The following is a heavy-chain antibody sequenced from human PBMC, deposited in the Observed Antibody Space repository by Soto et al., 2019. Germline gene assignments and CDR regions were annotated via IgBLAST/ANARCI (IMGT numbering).Heavy chain of an antibody. CDR3: ARHPTRYGVVTAFDI. Sequence: PGESLKISCKGSGYSFTSYWIGWVRQMPGKGLEWMGIIYPGDPDTRYSPSFQGQVTISADKSISTAYLQWSSLKASDTAMYYCARHPTRYGVVTAFDIWGQGTMVTVSS. V-gene: IGHV5-51*01. CDR2: IYPGDPDT. CDR1: GYSFTSYW. D-gene: IGHD3-16*01. J-gene: IGHJ3*02.